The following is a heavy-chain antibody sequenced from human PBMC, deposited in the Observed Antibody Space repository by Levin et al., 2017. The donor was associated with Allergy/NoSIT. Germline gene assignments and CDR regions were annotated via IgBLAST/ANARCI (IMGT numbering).Heavy chain of an antibody. CDR3: ARGSCSAGSCYSY. D-gene: IGHD2-21*02. J-gene: IGHJ4*02. Sequence: PSETLSLTCTVSGGSITSSYWSWIRQPPGKGLEWIGFFNYSGRNKYNPSLQSRVTISGDASNNQVSLWVTSVTAADTAVYFCARGSCSAGSCYSYWGQGALVTVSS. CDR1: GGSITSSY. V-gene: IGHV4-59*01. CDR2: FNYSGRN.